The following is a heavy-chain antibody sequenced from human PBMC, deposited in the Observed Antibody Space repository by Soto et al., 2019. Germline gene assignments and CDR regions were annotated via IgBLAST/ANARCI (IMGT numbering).Heavy chain of an antibody. V-gene: IGHV3-21*01. CDR2: ISSSSTYI. D-gene: IGHD6-13*01. J-gene: IGHJ4*02. CDR3: ARFTHSSTGYTSRSYFDY. Sequence: EVQVVESGGGLVTPGGSLRLSCAASGFTFSSYTMNWVRQAPGKGLEWVSSISSSSTYIYYAVSVKGRFTISRDNAKNSLYLQMKSQRAEDTDVYFCARFTHSSTGYTSRSYFDYWGQGTLVTVSS. CDR1: GFTFSSYT.